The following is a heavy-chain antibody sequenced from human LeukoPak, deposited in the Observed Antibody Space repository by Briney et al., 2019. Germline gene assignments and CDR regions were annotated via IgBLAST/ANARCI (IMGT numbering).Heavy chain of an antibody. V-gene: IGHV3-30*18. Sequence: PGGSLRLSCAASGFTFGSYGMHWVRQAPGKGLEWVAVISYDGSNKYYADSVKGRFTISRDNSKNTLYLQMNSLRAEDTAVYYCAKNRDRGVPTYYYDSSGSSHFDLWGRGTLVTVSS. J-gene: IGHJ2*01. D-gene: IGHD3-22*01. CDR3: AKNRDRGVPTYYYDSSGSSHFDL. CDR2: ISYDGSNK. CDR1: GFTFGSYG.